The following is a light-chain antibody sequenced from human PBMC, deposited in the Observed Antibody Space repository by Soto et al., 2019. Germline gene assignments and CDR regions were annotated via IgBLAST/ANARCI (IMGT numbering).Light chain of an antibody. Sequence: AIRMTQSPSSFSASTGDRVTITCRASQDISSDLAWYQQKVGKAPKLLIYAAATLQRGAPSRFSGSGSGTDFTLTISRLQSEDFAPYYCQQYFSYPYTFGQGTKLEI. J-gene: IGKJ2*01. CDR2: AAA. CDR1: QDISSD. CDR3: QQYFSYPYT. V-gene: IGKV1-8*01.